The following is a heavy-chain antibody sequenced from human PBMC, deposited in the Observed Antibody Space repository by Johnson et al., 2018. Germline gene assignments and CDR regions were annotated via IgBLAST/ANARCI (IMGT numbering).Heavy chain of an antibody. CDR1: GFTFSSYG. D-gene: IGHD5-18*01. Sequence: QVQLVESGGGVVQXGRSLRLSCAASGFTFSSYGMHWVRQAPGKGLEWVAVISYDGSNKYYADSVKGRFTISRDNSKNTLYLQMNSLRAEDTAVYYCARARSWGIQLYYYYYGMDVWGQGTTVTVSS. CDR2: ISYDGSNK. V-gene: IGHV3-30*03. CDR3: ARARSWGIQLYYYYYGMDV. J-gene: IGHJ6*02.